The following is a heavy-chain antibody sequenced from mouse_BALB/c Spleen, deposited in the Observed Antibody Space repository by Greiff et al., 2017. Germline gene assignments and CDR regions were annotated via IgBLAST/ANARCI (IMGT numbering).Heavy chain of an antibody. V-gene: IGHV5-12-1*01. Sequence: DVKLVESGGGLVKPGGSLKLSCAASGFAFSSYDMSWVRQTPEKRLEWVAYISSGGGSTYYPDTVKGRFTISRDNAKNTLYLQMSSLKSEDTAMYYCARHRNYYGSPLDYWGQGTTLTVSS. CDR2: ISSGGGST. CDR1: GFAFSSYD. D-gene: IGHD1-1*01. CDR3: ARHRNYYGSPLDY. J-gene: IGHJ2*01.